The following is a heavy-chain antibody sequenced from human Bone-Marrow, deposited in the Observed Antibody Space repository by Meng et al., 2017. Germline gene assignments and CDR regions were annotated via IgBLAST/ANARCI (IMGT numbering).Heavy chain of an antibody. Sequence: QLQLQESGPGLVKPSETLSLTCTFSGGSISSSSYYWGWIRQPPGKGLEWIGSFYYSGSTFSNPSLKNRVTISVDTSKNQFSLKLSSVTAADTAVYYCSVGELLPTWFDPWGQGTLVTVSS. J-gene: IGHJ5*02. CDR1: GGSISSSSYY. CDR2: FYYSGST. D-gene: IGHD1-26*01. V-gene: IGHV4-39*01. CDR3: SVGELLPTWFDP.